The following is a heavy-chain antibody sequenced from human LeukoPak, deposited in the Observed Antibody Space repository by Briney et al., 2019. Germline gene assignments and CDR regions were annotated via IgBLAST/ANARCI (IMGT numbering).Heavy chain of an antibody. J-gene: IGHJ3*02. CDR3: AKDIITMIVVAKPGAFDI. Sequence: GGSLRLSCAASGFTFSSYEMNWVRQAPGKGLEWVSYIRSSGSTIYYADSVKGRFTISRDNAKNSLYLQMNSLRAEDTAVYYCAKDIITMIVVAKPGAFDIWGQGTMVTVSS. V-gene: IGHV3-48*03. D-gene: IGHD3-22*01. CDR2: IRSSGSTI. CDR1: GFTFSSYE.